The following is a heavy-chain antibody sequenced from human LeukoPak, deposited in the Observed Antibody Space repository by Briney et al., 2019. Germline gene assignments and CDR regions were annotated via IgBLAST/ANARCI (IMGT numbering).Heavy chain of an antibody. D-gene: IGHD1-26*01. CDR1: GGSFSSYY. CDR3: ARDSSQVGNSGSPTDS. J-gene: IGHJ5*01. Sequence: KPSETLSLTCTVSGGSFSSYYWSWIRQPVGKGLEWIGRIYSSGSTNYNPSLKSRVIMSIDTSKNQFSLKVRSVTAADTPVYYCARDSSQVGNSGSPTDSWGQEFLVIVPS. CDR2: IYSSGST. V-gene: IGHV4-4*07.